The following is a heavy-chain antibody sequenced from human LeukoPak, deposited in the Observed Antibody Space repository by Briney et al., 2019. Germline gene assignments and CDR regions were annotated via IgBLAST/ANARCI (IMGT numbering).Heavy chain of an antibody. CDR2: INPNSGGT. Sequence: ASVKVSCKASGYTLTGYYMHWVRQAPGQGLEWMGWINPNSGGTNYAQKFQGWVTMTRDTSISTAYMELSRLRSDDTAVYYCARGSAIVVVVAATLSAEYFQHWGQGTLVTVSS. CDR3: ARGSAIVVVVAATLSAEYFQH. CDR1: GYTLTGYY. V-gene: IGHV1-2*04. D-gene: IGHD2-15*01. J-gene: IGHJ1*01.